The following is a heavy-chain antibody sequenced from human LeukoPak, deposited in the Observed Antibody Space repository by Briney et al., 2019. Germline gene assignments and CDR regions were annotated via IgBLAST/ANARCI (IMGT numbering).Heavy chain of an antibody. Sequence: PSETLSLTCTVSGGSISSGGYYWSWIRQPPGKGLEWIGYIYHSGSTYYNPSLKSRVTISVDRSKNQFSLKLSSVTAADTAVYYCARDSLGGAFDIWGQGTMVTVSS. V-gene: IGHV4-30-2*01. CDR3: ARDSLGGAFDI. CDR2: IYHSGST. J-gene: IGHJ3*02. CDR1: GGSISSGGYY.